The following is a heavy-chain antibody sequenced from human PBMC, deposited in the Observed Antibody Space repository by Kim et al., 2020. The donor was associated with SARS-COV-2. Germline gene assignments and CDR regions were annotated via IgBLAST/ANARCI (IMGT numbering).Heavy chain of an antibody. V-gene: IGHV1-2*06. D-gene: IGHD1-26*01. J-gene: IGHJ6*02. CDR1: GYTFIAYY. CDR3: ARLAAGSPRVSRGLVRGDYYGLDV. CDR2: INPNTGDP. Sequence: ASVKVSCKASGYTFIAYYIHWVRQVPGQGLEWMGRINPNTGDPIYAQMFQGRVTMTRDTSISTAYMELSRLRSDDTAVYYCARLAAGSPRVSRGLVRGDYYGLDVWGQGTTVTVS.